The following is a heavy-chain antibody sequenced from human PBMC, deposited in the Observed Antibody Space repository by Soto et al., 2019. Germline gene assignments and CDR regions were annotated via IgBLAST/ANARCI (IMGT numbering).Heavy chain of an antibody. D-gene: IGHD3-10*01. CDR3: ARVEGSGSYYHEEAFDI. Sequence: TLCLTCAVSGGSISSGGYSWSWIRQPPGKGLEWIGYIYHSGSTFYNPSLKSRVTISIDKSKNQFSLKLGSVTAADTAGYYCARVEGSGSYYHEEAFDIWGQGTMVTVSS. V-gene: IGHV4-30-2*01. CDR2: IYHSGST. J-gene: IGHJ3*02. CDR1: GGSISSGGYS.